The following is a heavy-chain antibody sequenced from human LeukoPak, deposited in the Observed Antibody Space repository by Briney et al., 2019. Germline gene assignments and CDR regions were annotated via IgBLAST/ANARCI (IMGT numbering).Heavy chain of an antibody. Sequence: SETLSLTCVVSGGSVSSSDYYWGWIRRPPGKGLEWIGSMSSGGTTNDSPSLKSRVTISVDTSRKQFSLKLSSVTAADTAVYYCARQFGYTSASDGFDIWGQGTMVTVSS. V-gene: IGHV4-39*01. D-gene: IGHD6-19*01. CDR1: GGSVSSSDYY. CDR3: ARQFGYTSASDGFDI. CDR2: MSSGGTT. J-gene: IGHJ3*02.